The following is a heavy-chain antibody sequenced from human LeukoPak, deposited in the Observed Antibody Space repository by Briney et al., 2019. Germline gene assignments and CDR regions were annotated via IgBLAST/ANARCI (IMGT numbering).Heavy chain of an antibody. D-gene: IGHD5-24*01. V-gene: IGHV3-30*02. Sequence: GGSLRLSCAASGLTFSIYGMHWVRQPPGKGLEWVAYIRYDGSDKYYAESLKGRFTISRDNSKNTLYLQTNSLRAEDTALYYCARSTRARYFDLWGRGTLVTVSS. CDR3: ARSTRARYFDL. J-gene: IGHJ2*01. CDR2: IRYDGSDK. CDR1: GLTFSIYG.